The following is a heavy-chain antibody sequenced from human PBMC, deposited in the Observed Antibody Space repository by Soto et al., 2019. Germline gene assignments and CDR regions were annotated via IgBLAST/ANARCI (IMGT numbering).Heavy chain of an antibody. V-gene: IGHV3-66*01. CDR2: IYSGGTT. D-gene: IGHD3-22*01. CDR1: GFTVSSKY. Sequence: EVQLVESGGGLVQPGGSLRRSCAASGFTVSSKYMSWVRQAPGKGLEWFSVIYSGGTTYYADSVKCRFTISRDNSKNTLYLQMNSLIAEETAVYYGARNGDCSDYRGWFDPCGQGTWVTVAS. J-gene: IGHJ5*02. CDR3: ARNGDCSDYRGWFDP.